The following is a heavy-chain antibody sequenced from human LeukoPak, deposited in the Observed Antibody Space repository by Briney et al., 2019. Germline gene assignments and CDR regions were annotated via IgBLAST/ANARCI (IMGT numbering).Heavy chain of an antibody. J-gene: IGHJ3*02. D-gene: IGHD2-21*02. Sequence: GGSLRLSCEASGFTFSSYAMSWVRQAPGKGLEWVSGISTNGGSTSYADSVKGRFTISRDNAKNSLYLQMNSLRAEDTAVYYCARVIGGDSDDAFDIWGQGTMVTVSS. V-gene: IGHV3-23*01. CDR3: ARVIGGDSDDAFDI. CDR2: ISTNGGST. CDR1: GFTFSSYA.